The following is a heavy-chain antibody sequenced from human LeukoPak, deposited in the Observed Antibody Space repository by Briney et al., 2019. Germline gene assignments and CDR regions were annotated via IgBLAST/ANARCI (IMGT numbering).Heavy chain of an antibody. CDR2: IYTSGST. V-gene: IGHV4-4*09. CDR1: GGSISSYY. J-gene: IGHJ5*02. Sequence: SETLSLTCTVSGGSISSYYWSWIRQPPGKGLEGIGYIYTSGSTNYNPSLKSRVTISVDTSKNQFSLKLSSVTAADTAVYYCARRLGSGYYSPLDNWFDPWGQGTLVTVSS. D-gene: IGHD3-22*01. CDR3: ARRLGSGYYSPLDNWFDP.